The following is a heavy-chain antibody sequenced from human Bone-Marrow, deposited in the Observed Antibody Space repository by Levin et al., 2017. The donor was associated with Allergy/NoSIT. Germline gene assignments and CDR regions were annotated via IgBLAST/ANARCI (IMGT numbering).Heavy chain of an antibody. D-gene: IGHD6-13*01. Sequence: SCAASGFTFSSYGMSWVRQAPGKGLEWVSGISGSGGSTYYADSVKGRFTISRDSSKNTLHLQMNSLRAEDTAVYYCAKGTEGSSWYSPIDYWGQGTLVTVSS. V-gene: IGHV3-23*01. CDR1: GFTFSSYG. CDR2: ISGSGGST. J-gene: IGHJ4*02. CDR3: AKGTEGSSWYSPIDY.